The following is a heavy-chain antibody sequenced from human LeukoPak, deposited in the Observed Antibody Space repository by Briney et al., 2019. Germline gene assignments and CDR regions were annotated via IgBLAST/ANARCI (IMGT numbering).Heavy chain of an antibody. V-gene: IGHV3-21*01. J-gene: IGHJ4*02. CDR2: ISSSSSYI. Sequence: GGSLRLSCAASGFTFSTYTMIWVRQAPGKGLEWVSSISSSSSYIYYLDSVRGRFTISRDNAKNSLYLQLNSLRAEDTAVYYCGGDPAGTGIPDFESWGQGTLVTVSS. CDR1: GFTFSTYT. CDR3: GGDPAGTGIPDFES. D-gene: IGHD7-27*01.